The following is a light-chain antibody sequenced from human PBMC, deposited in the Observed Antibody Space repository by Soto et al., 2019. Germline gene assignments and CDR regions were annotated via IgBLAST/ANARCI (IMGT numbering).Light chain of an antibody. J-gene: IGLJ1*01. CDR1: ASDVGAYDY. Sequence: QSALTQPASVSGSPGQSITISCTGTASDVGAYDYVSWYQHHPGKPPKLLIFEVRDRPSGVSNRFSGSKSGNTASLTISGLQPEDEADFFCSSSTSSSTLVFGPVTKLTVL. CDR3: SSSTSSSTLV. CDR2: EVR. V-gene: IGLV2-14*01.